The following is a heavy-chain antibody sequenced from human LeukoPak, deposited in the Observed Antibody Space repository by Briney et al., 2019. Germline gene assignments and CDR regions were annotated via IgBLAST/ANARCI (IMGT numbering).Heavy chain of an antibody. J-gene: IGHJ4*02. CDR3: ARDLGAIHQLAKYYFDY. CDR2: ISSSSSYI. Sequence: PGGSLRLSCAASGFTFSSYSMNWVRQAPGKGLEWVSSISSSSSYIYYADSVKGRFTISRDNAKNSLYLQMDSLRAEDTAVYYCARDLGAIHQLAKYYFDYWGQGTLVTVSS. CDR1: GFTFSSYS. D-gene: IGHD3-16*01. V-gene: IGHV3-21*01.